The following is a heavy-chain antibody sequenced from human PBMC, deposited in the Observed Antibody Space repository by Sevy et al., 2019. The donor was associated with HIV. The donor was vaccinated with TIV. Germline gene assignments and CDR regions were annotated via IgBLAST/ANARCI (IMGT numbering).Heavy chain of an antibody. CDR2: IKQDGSEK. CDR1: GFTFSSYW. V-gene: IGHV3-7*03. D-gene: IGHD3-9*01. CDR3: ARAFDWLLYYFEY. J-gene: IGHJ4*02. Sequence: GGSLRLSCAASGFTFSSYWMSWVRQAPGKGLEWVANIKQDGSEKYYVDSVKGRFTISRDNAKNSLYLQMNSLRAEDTAVYYCARAFDWLLYYFEYWGQGTLVTVSS.